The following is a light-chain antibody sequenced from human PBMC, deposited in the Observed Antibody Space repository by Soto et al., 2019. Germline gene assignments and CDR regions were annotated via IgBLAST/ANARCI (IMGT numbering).Light chain of an antibody. CDR3: QQYSR. V-gene: IGKV1-5*03. J-gene: IGKJ1*01. CDR1: QSISSW. CDR2: KAS. Sequence: DIQMTQSPSTLSASVGDRVTITCRASQSISSWLAWYQQKPGKAPKLLIYKASSLESGVPSRFSGSGSGTEFTLTISSLKPDDFATYYCQQYSRFGQGTKVEIK.